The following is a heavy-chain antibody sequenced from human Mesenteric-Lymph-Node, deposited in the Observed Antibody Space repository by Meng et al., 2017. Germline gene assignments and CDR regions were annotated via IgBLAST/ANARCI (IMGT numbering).Heavy chain of an antibody. CDR3: ARLARYDSSGYYYDYFDY. J-gene: IGHJ4*02. CDR2: ISSSGSTI. D-gene: IGHD3-22*01. CDR1: GFTFSSYE. Sequence: GESLKISCAASGFTFSSYEMNWVRQAPGKGLEWVSYISSSGSTIYYADSVKGRFTISRDNAKNSLYLQMNSLRAEDTAVYYCARLARYDSSGYYYDYFDYWGQGTLVTVSS. V-gene: IGHV3-48*03.